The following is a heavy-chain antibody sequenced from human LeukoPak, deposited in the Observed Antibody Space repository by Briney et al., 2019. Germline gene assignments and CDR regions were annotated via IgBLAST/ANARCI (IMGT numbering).Heavy chain of an antibody. D-gene: IGHD1-26*01. J-gene: IGHJ6*04. CDR1: GFTFSSYS. V-gene: IGHV3-21*01. CDR2: ISSSSSYI. Sequence: GGSLRLSCAASGFTFSSYSMNWVRQAPGKGLEWVSSISSSSSYIYYADSVKGRFTISRDNAKNSLYLQMNSLRAEDTAVYYCASRGGIVGASRYWGKGTTVTVSS. CDR3: ASRGGIVGASRY.